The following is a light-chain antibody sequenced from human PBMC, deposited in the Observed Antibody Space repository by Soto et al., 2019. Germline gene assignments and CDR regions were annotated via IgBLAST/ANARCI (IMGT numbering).Light chain of an antibody. CDR3: PPYNDWPCP. Sequence: IVVTQSPATLSMSPGDRGTLSCRASQNIRHKLAWYQQTPGQPPRLLIYDASITAPGSPARFSGNGSGTEFILAISRLQSADFAVYYCPPYNDWPCPSGQGTKV. J-gene: IGKJ1*01. V-gene: IGKV3-15*01. CDR1: QNIRHK. CDR2: DAS.